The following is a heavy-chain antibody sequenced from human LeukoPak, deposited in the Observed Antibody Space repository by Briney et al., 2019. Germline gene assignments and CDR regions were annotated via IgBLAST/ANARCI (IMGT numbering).Heavy chain of an antibody. V-gene: IGHV3-53*01. CDR3: ARAVQAGIWFDP. D-gene: IGHD3-10*01. CDR1: GFTVSNKY. Sequence: GGSLRLSCAASGFTVSNKYMSWVRQAPGKGLEWVSVIYSGGSTYYADSVKGRFTISRDNSKNTLYLQMNSLRAEDTAVYYCARAVQAGIWFDPWGQGTLVTVSS. J-gene: IGHJ5*02. CDR2: IYSGGST.